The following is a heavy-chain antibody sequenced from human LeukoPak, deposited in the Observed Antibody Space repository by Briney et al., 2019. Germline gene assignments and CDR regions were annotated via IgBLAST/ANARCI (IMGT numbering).Heavy chain of an antibody. D-gene: IGHD1-26*01. Sequence: GGTLRLSCAASGFTFSSYAMNWVRQAPGKGLEWVSGISGSGGSTYYADSVKGRFTISRDKSKNTLYLQMNSLRAEDTAIYYCAKSVVNSGTYIPFDYWGQGTLVTVSS. CDR3: AKSVVNSGTYIPFDY. CDR2: ISGSGGST. CDR1: GFTFSSYA. J-gene: IGHJ4*02. V-gene: IGHV3-23*01.